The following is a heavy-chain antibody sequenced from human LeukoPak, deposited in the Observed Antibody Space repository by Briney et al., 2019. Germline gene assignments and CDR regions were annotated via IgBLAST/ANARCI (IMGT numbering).Heavy chain of an antibody. Sequence: ETLSLTCTVSGGSISSYYWSWIRQPPGKGLEWIGSIYYTGSSNYSPSLKSRVTISVDTSKNQFSLKLSSVTAADTAVYYCARRNPSSGWPFDYWGQGTLVTVSS. CDR1: GGSISSYY. CDR2: IYYTGSS. CDR3: ARRNPSSGWPFDY. V-gene: IGHV4-59*12. D-gene: IGHD6-19*01. J-gene: IGHJ4*02.